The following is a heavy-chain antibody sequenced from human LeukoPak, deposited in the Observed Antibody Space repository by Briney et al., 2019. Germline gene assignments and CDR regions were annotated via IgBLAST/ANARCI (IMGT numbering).Heavy chain of an antibody. D-gene: IGHD2-15*01. J-gene: IGHJ4*02. CDR3: PKELHPRGVFDY. Sequence: PGGSLRLSCAASGFTFSSYAMSWVRQAPGKGLEWVSAISGSGGSTYYADSVKGRFTISRDNSKNTLYLQMNSLRAEHTPVYYCPKELHPRGVFDYWGQGTLVPVSS. CDR2: ISGSGGST. CDR1: GFTFSSYA. V-gene: IGHV3-23*01.